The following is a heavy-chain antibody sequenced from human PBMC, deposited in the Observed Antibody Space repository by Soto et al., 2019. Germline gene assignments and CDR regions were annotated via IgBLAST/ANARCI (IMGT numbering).Heavy chain of an antibody. Sequence: ASVKVSCKASGYTFTGYYMHWVRQAPGQGLEWMGWINPNSGGTNYAQKFQGRVTMTRDTSISTAYMELSRLRSDDTAVYYCARDGYYYDSSGYYYDAFDIWGQGTMVTVSS. CDR2: INPNSGGT. D-gene: IGHD3-22*01. CDR1: GYTFTGYY. CDR3: ARDGYYYDSSGYYYDAFDI. V-gene: IGHV1-2*02. J-gene: IGHJ3*02.